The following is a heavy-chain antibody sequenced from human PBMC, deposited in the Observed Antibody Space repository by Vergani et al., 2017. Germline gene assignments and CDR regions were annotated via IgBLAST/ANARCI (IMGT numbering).Heavy chain of an antibody. Sequence: QVQLQQWGAGLLKPSETLSLTCAVYGGSISSSSYYWGWIRQPPGKGLEWIGEINHSGSTNYNPSLKSRVTISVDTSKNQFSLKLSSVTAADTAVYYCASTYYDFWSGYLDLNYYYYMDVWGKGTTVTVSS. D-gene: IGHD3-3*01. CDR2: INHSGST. CDR1: GGSISSSSYY. V-gene: IGHV4-34*01. J-gene: IGHJ6*03. CDR3: ASTYYDFWSGYLDLNYYYYMDV.